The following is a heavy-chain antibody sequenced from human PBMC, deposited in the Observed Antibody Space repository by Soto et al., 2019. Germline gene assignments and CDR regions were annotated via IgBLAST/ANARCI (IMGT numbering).Heavy chain of an antibody. V-gene: IGHV1-18*01. CDR3: ARRTRWNDGGYYDDGMDV. Sequence: APGKVAGKETGEIFPGIDSTGVRQAGRQGLEWMGWISAYDDKTNYAQKLQGRVTMTTDTSTSTAYMELRSLTSDDSGVYYRARRTRWNDGGYYDDGMDVWGQGTTVTVSS. J-gene: IGHJ6*02. D-gene: IGHD1-1*01. CDR2: ISAYDDKT. CDR1: GEIFPGID.